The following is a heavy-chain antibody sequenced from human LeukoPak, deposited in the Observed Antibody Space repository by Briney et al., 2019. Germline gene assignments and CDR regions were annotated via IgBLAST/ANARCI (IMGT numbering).Heavy chain of an antibody. V-gene: IGHV3-30-3*01. CDR2: ISYDGGIK. D-gene: IGHD6-19*01. J-gene: IGHJ4*02. CDR3: ARDPRLDGSGRTGYFDY. Sequence: GGSLRLSCAASGFTFSTYAMHWVRQAPGKGLEWVAVISYDGGIKYYADSVKGRFTISRDNSKNTLYLQMNSLRPEDTAVYYCARDPRLDGSGRTGYFDYWGQGALVTVTS. CDR1: GFTFSTYA.